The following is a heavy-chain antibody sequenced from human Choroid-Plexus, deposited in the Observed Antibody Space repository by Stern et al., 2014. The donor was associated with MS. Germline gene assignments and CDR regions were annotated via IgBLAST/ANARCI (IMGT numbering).Heavy chain of an antibody. CDR1: GFTLGSCA. CDR3: AKDRQYLTYFFDH. J-gene: IGHJ5*02. CDR2: VSYDGSNK. D-gene: IGHD2/OR15-2a*01. Sequence: VQLVESGGGVVQPGRPLRLSCVASGFTLGSCAMHWVRQAPGKGLEWVAGVSYDGSNKYYADSVKGRFTISRDNSQNTLYMQMSSLRLEDTAVYYCAKDRQYLTYFFDHWGQGSLVTVSS. V-gene: IGHV3-30*18.